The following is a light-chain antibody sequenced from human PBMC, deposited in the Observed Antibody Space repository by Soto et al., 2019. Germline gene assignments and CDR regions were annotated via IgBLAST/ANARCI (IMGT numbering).Light chain of an antibody. Sequence: MTQSPATLSAYVEDRVTITCRASQSISSWLAWYQQKPGKAPKLLIYDASSLESGVPSRFSGSGSGTEFTLTISSLQPDDFATYYCQHYNSYSEAFGQGTKVDI. CDR3: QHYNSYSEA. CDR2: DAS. CDR1: QSISSW. J-gene: IGKJ1*01. V-gene: IGKV1-5*01.